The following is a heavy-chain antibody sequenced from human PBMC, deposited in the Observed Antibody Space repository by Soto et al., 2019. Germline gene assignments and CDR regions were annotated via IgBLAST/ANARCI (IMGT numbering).Heavy chain of an antibody. CDR1: GGSFSGYY. CDR3: ARGGVDCTNGVCSAPRAFDI. V-gene: IGHV4-34*01. CDR2: INHSGST. Sequence: QVQLQQWGAGLLKPSETLSLTCAVYGGSFSGYYWSWIRQPPGKGLEWIGEINHSGSTNYNPSLKSRVTISVDTSKNQFSLKLSSVTAADTAVYYCARGGVDCTNGVCSAPRAFDIWGQGTMVTVSS. J-gene: IGHJ3*02. D-gene: IGHD2-8*01.